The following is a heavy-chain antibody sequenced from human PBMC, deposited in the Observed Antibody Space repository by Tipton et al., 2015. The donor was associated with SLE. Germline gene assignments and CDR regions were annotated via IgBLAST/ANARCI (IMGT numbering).Heavy chain of an antibody. V-gene: IGHV3-21*04. J-gene: IGHJ5*02. CDR2: ISSSSSYI. CDR1: GFTFSSYG. Sequence: SLRLSCAASGFTFSSYGMHWVRQAPGKGLEWVSSISSSSSYIYYADSVKGRFTISRDNSKNTLYLQMNRLRVDDTAVYYCARVASYDGSGYYLDWFDPWGQGTLVTVSS. D-gene: IGHD3-22*01. CDR3: ARVASYDGSGYYLDWFDP.